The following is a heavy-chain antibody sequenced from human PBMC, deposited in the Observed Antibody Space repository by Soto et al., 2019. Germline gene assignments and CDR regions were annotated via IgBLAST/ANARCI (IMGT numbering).Heavy chain of an antibody. V-gene: IGHV4-4*02. D-gene: IGHD2-2*01. CDR1: GGSISSSNW. CDR3: ARVVGGYYDGMDV. CDR2: IYHSGST. J-gene: IGHJ6*02. Sequence: QVQLQESGPGPVKPSGTLSLTCAVSGGSISSSNWWSWVRQPPGKGLEWIGEIYHSGSTNYNPSLKSRVTVSVDKSKNQFSLKLSPVTAADTAVYYCARVVGGYYDGMDVWGQGTTVIVSS.